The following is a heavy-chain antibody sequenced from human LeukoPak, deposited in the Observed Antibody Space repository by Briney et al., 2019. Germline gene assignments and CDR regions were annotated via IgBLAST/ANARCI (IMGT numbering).Heavy chain of an antibody. Sequence: GGSLRLSCAASGFTFSSYGMHWVRQAPGKGLEWVAVIWYDGSNKYYADSVKGRFTISRDNSKNTLYLQMNSLRAEDTAVYYCARESIAVAGTRWFDPWGQGTLVTVSS. CDR3: ARESIAVAGTRWFDP. V-gene: IGHV3-33*01. CDR1: GFTFSSYG. CDR2: IWYDGSNK. J-gene: IGHJ5*02. D-gene: IGHD6-19*01.